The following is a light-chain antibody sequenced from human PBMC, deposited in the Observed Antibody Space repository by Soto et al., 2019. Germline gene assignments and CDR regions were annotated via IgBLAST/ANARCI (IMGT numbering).Light chain of an antibody. CDR3: QSYDSSLSGHVV. CDR1: SSNIGAGYD. V-gene: IGLV1-40*01. J-gene: IGLJ2*01. Sequence: QPVLTQPPSVSGPPGQRVTISCTGSSSNIGAGYDVHWYQQLPGTAPKLLIYGNSNRPSGVPDRFSGSKSGTSASLAITGLQAEDEADYYCQSYDSSLSGHVVFGGGTQLTVL. CDR2: GNS.